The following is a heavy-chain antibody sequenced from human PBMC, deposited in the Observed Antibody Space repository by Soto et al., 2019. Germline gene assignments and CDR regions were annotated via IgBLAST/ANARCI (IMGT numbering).Heavy chain of an antibody. CDR2: ITSNGGYT. V-gene: IGHV3-64*01. CDR1: GFTFSSYA. J-gene: IGHJ6*02. CDR3: ARRIPFGYGMDV. Sequence: GGSLRLSCAASGFTFSSYAMHWVRQAPGKGLEYVSDITSNGGYTEYASSVKGRFNISRDNSKNTLYLQMGSLRAEDMAVYYCARRIPFGYGMDVWGQGTTVTVSS. D-gene: IGHD2-21*01.